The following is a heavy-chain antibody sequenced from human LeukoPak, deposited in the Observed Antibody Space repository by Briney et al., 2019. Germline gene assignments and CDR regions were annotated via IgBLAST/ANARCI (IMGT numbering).Heavy chain of an antibody. CDR3: ARGSDIVVVVAATYAFDI. J-gene: IGHJ3*02. CDR1: GGTFSSYA. CDR2: IIHILGIA. Sequence: GASVKVSCKASGGTFSSYAISWVRQAPGQGLEWMGRIIHILGIANYAQKFQGRVTITADKSTSTAYMELSSLRSEDTAVYYCARGSDIVVVVAATYAFDIWGQGTMVTVSS. D-gene: IGHD2-15*01. V-gene: IGHV1-69*04.